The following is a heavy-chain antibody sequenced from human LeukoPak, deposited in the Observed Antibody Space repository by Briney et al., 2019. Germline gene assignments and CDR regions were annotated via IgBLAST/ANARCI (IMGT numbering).Heavy chain of an antibody. CDR2: IYHSGST. D-gene: IGHD2-2*01. J-gene: IGHJ6*03. V-gene: IGHV4-38-2*02. Sequence: SETLSLTCAVSGYSISSGFYWGWIRQPPGKGLEWIGSIYHSGSTYFNPSLKSRVTISVDKSKNQFSLKLSSVTAADTAVYYCARDGAYCSSTSCYEDYYYYMDVWGKGTTVTVSS. CDR3: ARDGAYCSSTSCYEDYYYYMDV. CDR1: GYSISSGFY.